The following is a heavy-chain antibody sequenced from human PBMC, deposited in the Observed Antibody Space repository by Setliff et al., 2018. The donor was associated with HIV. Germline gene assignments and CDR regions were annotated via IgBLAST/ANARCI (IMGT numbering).Heavy chain of an antibody. CDR2: MNPDSGNT. CDR1: GYTSTSYD. J-gene: IGHJ6*03. D-gene: IGHD2-15*01. Sequence: VASVKVSCKASGYTSTSYDINWVRQATGQGLEWMGWMNPDSGNTGSAQNFQGRLTITWNTSISTAYMELGSLGFDDTAVYFCARTRSGGSSVYYYYYMDVRGQGTAVTVSS. CDR3: ARTRSGGSSVYYYYYMDV. V-gene: IGHV1-8*01.